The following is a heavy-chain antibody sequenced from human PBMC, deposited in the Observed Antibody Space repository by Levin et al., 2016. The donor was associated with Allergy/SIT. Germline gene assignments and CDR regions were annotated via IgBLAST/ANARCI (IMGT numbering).Heavy chain of an antibody. CDR3: ARENDYYDSSGRAFDI. Sequence: SETLSLTCTVSGGSISSGGYYWSWIRQHPGKGLEWIGYIYHSGSTYHNPSLKSRVTVSVDTSKSQFSLKLTSVTAADTAVYYCARENDYYDSSGRAFDIWGQGTMVTVSS. V-gene: IGHV4-31*03. D-gene: IGHD3-22*01. CDR1: GGSISSGGYY. J-gene: IGHJ3*02. CDR2: IYHSGST.